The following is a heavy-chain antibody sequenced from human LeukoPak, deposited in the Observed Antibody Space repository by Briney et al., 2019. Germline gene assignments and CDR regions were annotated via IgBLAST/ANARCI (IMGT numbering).Heavy chain of an antibody. V-gene: IGHV1-69*06. CDR2: IIPILDTT. D-gene: IGHD2-21*01. J-gene: IGHJ6*03. Sequence: GASVKVSCKASGGTFSTYAIGWVRQAPGQGLEWIGGIIPILDTTDYAQKFQGRVTITADKSTSTAYMELNSLRSEDTAVYYCTRYCSGGNCWYTYYHYMDVWGKGTTVTVSS. CDR1: GGTFSTYA. CDR3: TRYCSGGNCWYTYYHYMDV.